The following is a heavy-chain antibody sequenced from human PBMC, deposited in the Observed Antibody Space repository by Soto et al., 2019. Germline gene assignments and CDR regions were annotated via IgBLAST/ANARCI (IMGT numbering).Heavy chain of an antibody. Sequence: EVQVVESGGGLVQPGGSLRLSCAVSGITLTRFWMTWVRQAPGKGLEWVANINQDGSEKDYVDSVKGRFTISRDNAKNSLYVQMNSLRAEDTAVYSCATSLGSALDIWGQGTMVTVSS. D-gene: IGHD3-10*01. J-gene: IGHJ3*02. CDR1: GITLTRFW. V-gene: IGHV3-7*01. CDR2: INQDGSEK. CDR3: ATSLGSALDI.